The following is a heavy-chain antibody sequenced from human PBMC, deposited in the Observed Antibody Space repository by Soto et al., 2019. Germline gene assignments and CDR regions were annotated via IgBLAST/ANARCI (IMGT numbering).Heavy chain of an antibody. CDR2: ISTYSGNA. V-gene: IGHV1-18*04. J-gene: IGHJ4*02. Sequence: ASVQVSCKTSGYIFSDYGINWVRQAPGQGLEWMGWISTYSGNANLAQKFQGRVTMTTDTSTRTAYMELRSPRSDDTGIYYCAKRTSGTTWGESDYWGQGXLVTVYS. D-gene: IGHD4-17*01. CDR3: AKRTSGTTWGESDY. CDR1: GYIFSDYG.